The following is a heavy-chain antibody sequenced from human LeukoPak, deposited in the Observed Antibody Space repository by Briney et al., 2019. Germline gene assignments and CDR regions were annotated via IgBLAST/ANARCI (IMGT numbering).Heavy chain of an antibody. V-gene: IGHV4-4*07. J-gene: IGHJ6*03. CDR2: IYTSGST. D-gene: IGHD1-1*01. CDR1: GGSISSYY. Sequence: SETLSLTCTVSGGSISSYYWSWIRQPAGKGLEWIGRIYTSGSTNYNPSLKSRVTMSVDTSKNQFSLKLSSVTAADTAVYYCARGTEEYYYYYMDIWGKGTTLTVSS. CDR3: ARGTEEYYYYYMDI.